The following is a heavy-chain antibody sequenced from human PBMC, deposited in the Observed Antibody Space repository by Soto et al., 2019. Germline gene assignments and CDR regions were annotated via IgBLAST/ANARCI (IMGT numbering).Heavy chain of an antibody. CDR3: ARGLITGSHYSGGWYYFDS. CDR2: INHSGSA. D-gene: IGHD6-19*01. J-gene: IGHJ4*02. Sequence: QVQLQQSGAGLLKPSETLSLTCAVYGGSFSGYIWTWIRQTPGKGLQWIGQINHSGSAYYNPSLTRRGSISVHPSKSQFSLELSSVTAADTAVYYCARGLITGSHYSGGWYYFDSWGQGTQVTVSS. CDR1: GGSFSGYI. V-gene: IGHV4-34*01.